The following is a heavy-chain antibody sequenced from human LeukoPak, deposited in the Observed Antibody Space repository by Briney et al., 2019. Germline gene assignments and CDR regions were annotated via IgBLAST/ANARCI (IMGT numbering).Heavy chain of an antibody. J-gene: IGHJ4*02. Sequence: PGGSLRLSCAASGFTFSSYSMNWVRQAPGKGPEWVSSISSSSSYIYYADSVKGRFTISRDNAKNSLYLQMNSLRAEDTAVYYCARGIAAAGTPGYWGQGTLVTVSS. D-gene: IGHD6-13*01. V-gene: IGHV3-21*01. CDR2: ISSSSSYI. CDR3: ARGIAAAGTPGY. CDR1: GFTFSSYS.